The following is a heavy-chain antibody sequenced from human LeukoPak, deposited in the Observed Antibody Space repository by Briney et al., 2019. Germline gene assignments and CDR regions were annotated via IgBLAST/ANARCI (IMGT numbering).Heavy chain of an antibody. CDR1: GGSFSGYY. CDR3: ASGVAARKGGSAGLIDY. V-gene: IGHV4-34*01. Sequence: SETLSLTCAVYGGSFSGYYWSWIRQPPGKGLEWIGEINHSGSTNYNPSLKSRVTISVDTSKNQFSLKLSSVTAADTAVYYCASGVAARKGGSAGLIDYWGQGTLVTVSS. CDR2: INHSGST. J-gene: IGHJ4*02. D-gene: IGHD6-6*01.